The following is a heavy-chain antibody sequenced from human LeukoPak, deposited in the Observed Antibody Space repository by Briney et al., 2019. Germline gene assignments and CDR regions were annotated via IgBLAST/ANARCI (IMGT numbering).Heavy chain of an antibody. D-gene: IGHD5-12*01. J-gene: IGHJ3*02. Sequence: PGGSLRLSCTASGFTFSSYSLNWVRQAPGKGLEWVAVISYDGSNKYYADSLKGRFTISRDNSKNTLYLQMNSLRAEDTAVYYCARVDVDIVVAMYSGSSRGAFDIWGQGTMVTVSS. CDR1: GFTFSSYS. CDR3: ARVDVDIVVAMYSGSSRGAFDI. V-gene: IGHV3-30-3*01. CDR2: ISYDGSNK.